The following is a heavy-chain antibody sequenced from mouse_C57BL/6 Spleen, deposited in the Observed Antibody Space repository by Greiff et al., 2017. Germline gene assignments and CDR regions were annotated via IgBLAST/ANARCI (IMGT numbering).Heavy chain of an antibody. CDR2: INPSNGGT. V-gene: IGHV1-53*01. D-gene: IGHD1-1*01. CDR3: ARERGTTVVHYFDY. J-gene: IGHJ2*01. Sequence: QVQLQQPGTELVKPGASVKLSCKASGYPFTSYWMHWVKQRPGQGLEWIGNINPSNGGTNYNEKFKSKATLTVDKSSSTAYMQLSSLTSEDSAVYYCARERGTTVVHYFDYWGQGTTLTVSS. CDR1: GYPFTSYW.